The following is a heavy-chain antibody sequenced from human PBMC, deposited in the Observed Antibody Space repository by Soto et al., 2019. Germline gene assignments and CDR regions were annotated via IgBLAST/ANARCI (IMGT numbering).Heavy chain of an antibody. CDR2: IQYNGYS. J-gene: IGHJ6*02. CDR1: GGSITNYY. V-gene: IGHV4-59*08. D-gene: IGHD3-10*01. Sequence: QVQLQESGPGLVKPSETLSLTCTVSGGSITNYYCSWFRQPPGKGLECIGYIQYNGYSAYNLSLKRRVTMAMDTSNTQFSLMLESVTATDTAVYYCARHGFGSLHGLVDVWGQGTTVIVSS. CDR3: ARHGFGSLHGLVDV.